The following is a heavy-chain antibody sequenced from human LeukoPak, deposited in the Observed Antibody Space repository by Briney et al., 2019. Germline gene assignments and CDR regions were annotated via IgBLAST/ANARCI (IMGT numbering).Heavy chain of an antibody. CDR2: ISDSGGRT. CDR3: AKRGVVIRVILGGFHKEAYYFDS. V-gene: IGHV3-23*01. D-gene: IGHD3-22*01. J-gene: IGHJ4*02. CDR1: GITLSNYG. Sequence: GGSLRLSSAVSGITLSNYGMSWVRQAPGKGLEWVAGISDSGGRTNYADSVQGRFTISRDNPKNTLYLQTNSLRAEETAVYFCAKRGVVIRVILGGFHKEAYYFDSWGQGALVTVSS.